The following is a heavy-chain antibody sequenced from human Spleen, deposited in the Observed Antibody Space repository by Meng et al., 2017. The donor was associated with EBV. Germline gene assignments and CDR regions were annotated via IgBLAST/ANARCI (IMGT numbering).Heavy chain of an antibody. D-gene: IGHD3-10*01. CDR2: IYDSGNT. V-gene: IGHV4-4*02. CDR1: GGSSSSSNW. J-gene: IGHJ4*02. CDR3: ARGHGSGLYYRSFDF. Sequence: VPPQESGPGLVKPSGTLSLTCVVSGGSSSSSNWWSWVRQPPGKGLEWIGEIYDSGNTNYNPSLKSRVTISVDKSKNQFSLKVGSVTAADTAVYYCARGHGSGLYYRSFDFWGQGTLVTVSS.